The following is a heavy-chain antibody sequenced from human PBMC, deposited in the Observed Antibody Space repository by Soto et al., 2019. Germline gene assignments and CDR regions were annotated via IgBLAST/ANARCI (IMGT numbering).Heavy chain of an antibody. D-gene: IGHD6-13*01. Sequence: GESLKISCKGSGYSFTSYWIGWVRQMPGKGLEWMGIIYPGDSDTRYSPSFQGQVTISADKSISTAYLQWSSLKVSDTAMYYCARHFHIAAAGPPLPVRTFDYNGTDVWGQGTTVTVSS. V-gene: IGHV5-51*01. CDR3: ARHFHIAAAGPPLPVRTFDYNGTDV. J-gene: IGHJ6*02. CDR2: IYPGDSDT. CDR1: GYSFTSYW.